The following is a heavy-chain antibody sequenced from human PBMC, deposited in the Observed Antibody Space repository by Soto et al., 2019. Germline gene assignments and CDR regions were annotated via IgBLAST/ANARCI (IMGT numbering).Heavy chain of an antibody. V-gene: IGHV3-23*02. CDR3: VKRGRNWGAFDF. J-gene: IGHJ3*01. Sequence: VQLLESGGDLVQPGGSLRLSCVASGFILNNYAMSWVRQAPGKGLEWVSTIGGTDGDSDGVPWYEDSVKGGFTISMDGSANNLFLHMDKLRAEASALYYCVKRGRNWGAFDFWGQGTTVVVSS. D-gene: IGHD7-27*01. CDR1: GFILNNYA. CDR2: IGGTDGDSDGVP.